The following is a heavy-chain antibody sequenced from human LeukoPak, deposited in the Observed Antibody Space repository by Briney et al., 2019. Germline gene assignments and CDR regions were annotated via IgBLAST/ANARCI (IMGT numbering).Heavy chain of an antibody. Sequence: PGGSLRLSCAASGFTFSSDTMTWVRQAPGKGLEWVSGITGSGDKTYYADSVKGRFTISRDNSRSTLYLQMKSLRAEDTAVYYCAKGFTGNTGWFDYWGQGSLVIVSS. CDR3: AKGFTGNTGWFDY. CDR2: ITGSGDKT. J-gene: IGHJ5*01. V-gene: IGHV3-23*01. CDR1: GFTFSSDT. D-gene: IGHD1/OR15-1a*01.